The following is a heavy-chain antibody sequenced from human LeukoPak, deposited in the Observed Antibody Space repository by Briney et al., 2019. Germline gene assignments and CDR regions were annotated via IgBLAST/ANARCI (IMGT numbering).Heavy chain of an antibody. CDR3: ATFDLGTFDI. Sequence: GGSLRLSCAASGFTFSSYNMNWVRQAPGKGLEWVSYISSSSSAIYYADSVKGRFTISRDNPKNSLYLQMNSLRAEDTAVYYCATFDLGTFDIWGQGTVVTVSS. J-gene: IGHJ3*02. V-gene: IGHV3-48*01. D-gene: IGHD2/OR15-2a*01. CDR1: GFTFSSYN. CDR2: ISSSSSAI.